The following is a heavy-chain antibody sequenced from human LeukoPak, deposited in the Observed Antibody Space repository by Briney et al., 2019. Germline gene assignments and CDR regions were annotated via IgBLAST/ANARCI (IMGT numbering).Heavy chain of an antibody. J-gene: IGHJ4*02. V-gene: IGHV3-9*03. CDR2: ISWNSGSI. CDR3: AKDFGAAGKNFDY. CDR1: GFTFDDYA. Sequence: GRSLRLSCAAPGFTFDDYAMHWVRQAPGKGLEWVSGISWNSGSIGYADSVKGRFTISRDNAKNSLYLQMNSLRAEDMALYYCAKDFGAAGKNFDYWGQGTLVTVSS. D-gene: IGHD6-13*01.